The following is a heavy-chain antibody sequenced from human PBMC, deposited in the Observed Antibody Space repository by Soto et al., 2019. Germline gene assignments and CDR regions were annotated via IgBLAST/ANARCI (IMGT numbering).Heavy chain of an antibody. J-gene: IGHJ4*02. Sequence: PGGSLRLSCAASGCTVSSNYMIWVRQAPGKGLEWVSVIYSGGSTYYADSVKGRFTISRDNSKNTLYLQMNSLRAEDTAVYYCARDASYYDSSGYYPLDYWGQGTLVTVSS. D-gene: IGHD3-22*01. V-gene: IGHV3-53*01. CDR1: GCTVSSNY. CDR3: ARDASYYDSSGYYPLDY. CDR2: IYSGGST.